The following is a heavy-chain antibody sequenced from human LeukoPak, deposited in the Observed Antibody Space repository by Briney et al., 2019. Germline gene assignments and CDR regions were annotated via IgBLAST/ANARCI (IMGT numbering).Heavy chain of an antibody. V-gene: IGHV4-59*01. D-gene: IGHD3-10*01. CDR3: ASYYYGSGIV. CDR1: GGSTSSYH. J-gene: IGHJ4*02. Sequence: SETLSLTCTVSGGSTSSYHWSWIRQPPGKGLEWIGYIYYSGSANYNPSLKSRVTISVDTSKNQFSLKLSSVTAADTAVYYCASYYYGSGIVWGQGTLVTVSS. CDR2: IYYSGSA.